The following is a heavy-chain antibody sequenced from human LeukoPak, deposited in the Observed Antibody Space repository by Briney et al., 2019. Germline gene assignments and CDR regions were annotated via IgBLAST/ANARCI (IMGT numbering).Heavy chain of an antibody. CDR2: ISYDGSYK. J-gene: IGHJ4*02. CDR1: GFTFSSYA. CDR3: AKAYCSGGRCYYYFDF. V-gene: IGHV3-30*18. D-gene: IGHD2-15*01. Sequence: GGTLRLSCEVSGFTFSSYAMHWVRQAPGKGLEWVAVISYDGSYKYYADSVKGRFTISRDNSKNTLYLQMNSLRAEDTAVFYCAKAYCSGGRCYYYFDFWGQGTLVTVSS.